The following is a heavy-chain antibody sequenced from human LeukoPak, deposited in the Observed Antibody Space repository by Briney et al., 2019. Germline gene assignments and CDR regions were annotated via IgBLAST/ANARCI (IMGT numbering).Heavy chain of an antibody. V-gene: IGHV4-59*01. D-gene: IGHD3-9*01. Sequence: SETLSLTCTVSGGSISSYYWSWIRQPPGKGLEWIGYIYYSGSTNYNPSLTSRVTISVDTSKNQFPLKLSSVTAADTAVYYCAPSYYDILTGPVRAFDIWGQGTMVTVSS. CDR2: IYYSGST. J-gene: IGHJ3*02. CDR1: GGSISSYY. CDR3: APSYYDILTGPVRAFDI.